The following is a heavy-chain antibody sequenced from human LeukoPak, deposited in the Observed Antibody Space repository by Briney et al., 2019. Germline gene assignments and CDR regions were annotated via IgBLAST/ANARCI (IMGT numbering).Heavy chain of an antibody. D-gene: IGHD3-16*01. CDR3: ARGRYGWLPFDY. J-gene: IGHJ4*02. V-gene: IGHV4-61*08. Sequence: SETLSLTCSVSGYSISEGYYWSWIRQPPGKGLEWIGYIYYSGSTNYNPSLKSRVTISVDTSKNQFTLKLSSVTAADTAVYYCARGRYGWLPFDYWGQGTLVTVSS. CDR2: IYYSGST. CDR1: GYSISEGYY.